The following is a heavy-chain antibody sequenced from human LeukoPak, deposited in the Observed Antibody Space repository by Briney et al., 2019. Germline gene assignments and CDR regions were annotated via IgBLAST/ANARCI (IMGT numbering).Heavy chain of an antibody. J-gene: IGHJ6*03. Sequence: ASVKVSCKASGGTFSSYAISWVRQAPGQGREWMGGIIPILGTANYAQKFQGRVTITTDESTSTAYMELSSLRSEDTAVYYCARGLLGYCSSTSCYTYYYYYMDVWGKGTTVTVSS. V-gene: IGHV1-69*05. CDR2: IIPILGTA. CDR1: GGTFSSYA. CDR3: ARGLLGYCSSTSCYTYYYYYMDV. D-gene: IGHD2-2*01.